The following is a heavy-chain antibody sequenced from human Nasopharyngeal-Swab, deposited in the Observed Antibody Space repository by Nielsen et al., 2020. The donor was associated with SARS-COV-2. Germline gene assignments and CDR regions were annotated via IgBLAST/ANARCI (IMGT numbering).Heavy chain of an antibody. CDR2: INHSGST. CDR3: ARGSTMNGDYGMDV. CDR1: GGSFNGYY. V-gene: IGHV4-34*01. Sequence: SETLSLTCAVYGGSFNGYYWSWIRQSPGKGLECIGEINHSGSTNYNPSLKSRVTISVDTSKTQFSLKLSSVTAADTAVYYCARGSTMNGDYGMDVWGQGTTVTVSS. J-gene: IGHJ6*02. D-gene: IGHD3-22*01.